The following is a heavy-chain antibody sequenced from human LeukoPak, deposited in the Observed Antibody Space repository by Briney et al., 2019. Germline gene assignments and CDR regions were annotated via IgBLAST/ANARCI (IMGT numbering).Heavy chain of an antibody. J-gene: IGHJ3*01. V-gene: IGHV3-23*01. CDR1: GFTFSNYV. Sequence: GGSLRLSCAASGFTFSNYVMSWVRQAPGKGLEWVSGTSGSGGNTYYADSVKGRFTISRDNSKNTLYLQMNSLRAEDAAVYYCANEYSKGDVWGQGTVVTVSS. CDR3: ANEYSKGDV. D-gene: IGHD4-11*01. CDR2: TSGSGGNT.